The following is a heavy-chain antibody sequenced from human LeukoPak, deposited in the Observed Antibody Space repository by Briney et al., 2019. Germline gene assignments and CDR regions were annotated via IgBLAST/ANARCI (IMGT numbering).Heavy chain of an antibody. CDR2: IYYSGST. D-gene: IGHD3-3*01. V-gene: IGHV4-39*07. J-gene: IGHJ5*02. CDR3: ARERELDYDFWSGYRNWFDA. CDR1: GGSISSSSYY. Sequence: SETLSLTCTVSGGSISSSSYYWGWIRQPPGKGLEWIGSIYYSGSTYYNPSLKSRVTISVDTSKNQFSLKLSSVTAADTAVYYCARERELDYDFWSGYRNWFDAWGQGTLVTVSS.